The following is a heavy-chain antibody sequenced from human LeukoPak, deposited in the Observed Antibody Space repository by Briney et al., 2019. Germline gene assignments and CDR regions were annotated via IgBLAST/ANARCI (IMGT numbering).Heavy chain of an antibody. CDR3: ARDWVAAAGTVSDY. J-gene: IGHJ4*02. CDR1: GYTFTSYG. CDR2: ISAYNGNT. D-gene: IGHD6-13*01. V-gene: IGHV1-18*01. Sequence: WASVKVSCKASGYTFTSYGISWVRQAPGQGLKWMGWISAYNGNTNYAQKLQGRVTMTTDTSTSTAYMELRSLRSDDTAVYYCARDWVAAAGTVSDYWGQGTLVTVSS.